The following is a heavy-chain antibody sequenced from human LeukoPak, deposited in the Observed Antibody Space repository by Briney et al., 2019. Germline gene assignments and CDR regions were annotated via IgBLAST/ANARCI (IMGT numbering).Heavy chain of an antibody. Sequence: ASVKVSCKASGYTFSDYSISWVRQAPGQGLEWMGWISAYSGNTNYAQKLQGRVTMTTDTSTSTVYMELRSLRSEDTAVYYCAQGKGSSTSSPRYWGQGTLVTVSS. V-gene: IGHV1-18*01. D-gene: IGHD2-2*01. CDR2: ISAYSGNT. CDR1: GYTFSDYS. CDR3: AQGKGSSTSSPRY. J-gene: IGHJ4*02.